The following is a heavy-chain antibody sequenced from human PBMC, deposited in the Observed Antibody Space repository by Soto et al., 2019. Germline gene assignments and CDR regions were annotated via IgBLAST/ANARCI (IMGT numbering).Heavy chain of an antibody. CDR2: IYYSGTA. CDR3: ASHTTGAEGWPFDS. V-gene: IGHV4-39*01. Sequence: MQLQESGPGLVKPSETLSLTCTVSVVYIRSSSHFWGWIRQPPGKGLEWIGTIYYSGTAYYNPSIKSRVTMSGDTSKNQSSLTLSSVTAADTAVYYCASHTTGAEGWPFDSWGQGALATVSS. J-gene: IGHJ4*02. CDR1: VVYIRSSSHF. D-gene: IGHD1-1*01.